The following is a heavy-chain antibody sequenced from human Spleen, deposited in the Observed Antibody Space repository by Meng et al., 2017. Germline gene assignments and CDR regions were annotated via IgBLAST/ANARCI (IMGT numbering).Heavy chain of an antibody. CDR3: ARGPTTMAHDFDY. Sequence: QVQLPQVGAGLLKPSETLSLTCVVSGGSFSDYYWSWIRQPPGKGLEWIGEINHSGSTNYNPSLERRATISVDTSQNNLSLKLSSVTAADSAVYYCARGPTTMAHDFDYWGQGTLVTVSS. CDR1: GGSFSDYY. CDR2: INHSGST. D-gene: IGHD4-11*01. V-gene: IGHV4-34*01. J-gene: IGHJ4*02.